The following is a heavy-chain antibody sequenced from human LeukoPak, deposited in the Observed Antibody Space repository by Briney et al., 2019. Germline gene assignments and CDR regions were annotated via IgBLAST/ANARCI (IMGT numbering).Heavy chain of an antibody. Sequence: ASVKVSCKASGYTFAGYYMHWVRQAPGQGLDWMGRINPSSCGTNYAQKFQGRVTITRDTSISTAYMELSRLRSDDTAVYYCARALVAGNWFDPWGQGTLVTVSS. CDR3: ARALVAGNWFDP. J-gene: IGHJ5*02. CDR2: INPSSCGT. D-gene: IGHD6-19*01. V-gene: IGHV1-2*06. CDR1: GYTFAGYY.